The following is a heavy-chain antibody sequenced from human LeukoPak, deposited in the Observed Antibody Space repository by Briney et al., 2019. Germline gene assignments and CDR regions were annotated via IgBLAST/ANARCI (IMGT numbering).Heavy chain of an antibody. CDR3: ARDHSSSKNYYYYMDV. Sequence: ASVKVSCKASGYTFTGYNMHWVRQAPGQGLEWMGRINPNSGGTNYAQKFQGRVTMTRDTSISTAYMELSRLRSDDTAVYYCARDHSSSKNYYYYMDVWGKGTTVTVSS. CDR1: GYTFTGYN. J-gene: IGHJ6*03. V-gene: IGHV1-2*06. CDR2: INPNSGGT. D-gene: IGHD6-6*01.